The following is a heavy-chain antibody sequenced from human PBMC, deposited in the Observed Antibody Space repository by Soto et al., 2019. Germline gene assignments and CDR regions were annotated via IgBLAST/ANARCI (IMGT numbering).Heavy chain of an antibody. V-gene: IGHV1-18*01. CDR2: ISAYNGNT. D-gene: IGHD3-3*01. CDR3: ARAVLAFGVVISWFDP. J-gene: IGHJ5*02. CDR1: GYTFTSYG. Sequence: ASVKVSCKASGYTFTSYGISWVRQAPGQGLEWMGWISAYNGNTNYAQKLQGRVTMTTDTSTSTAYMELRSLRSDDTAVYYCARAVLAFGVVISWFDPWGQGTLVTVSS.